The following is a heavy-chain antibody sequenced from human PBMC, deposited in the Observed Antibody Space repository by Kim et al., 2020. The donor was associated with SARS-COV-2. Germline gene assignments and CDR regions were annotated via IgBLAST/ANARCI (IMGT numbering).Heavy chain of an antibody. V-gene: IGHV3-15*01. D-gene: IGHD6-13*01. J-gene: IGHJ4*02. CDR2: IKSKTDGETT. CDR1: GFTFTNAW. Sequence: GGSLRLFCATSGFTFTNAWMTWVRQAPGKGLEWVGHIKSKTDGETTDYAAPVKGRFTISRDDSKNMLYLQMNSLEPEDTAVYYCTTESFDYSSSWYLDCWGQGTLVTVSS. CDR3: TTESFDYSSSWYLDC.